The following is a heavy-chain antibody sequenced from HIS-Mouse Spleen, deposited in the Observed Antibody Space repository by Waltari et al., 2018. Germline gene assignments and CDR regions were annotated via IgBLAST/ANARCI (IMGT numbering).Heavy chain of an antibody. V-gene: IGHV4-39*07. CDR3: AREIPYSSSWYDWYFDL. CDR2: IYYSGRT. Sequence: QLQLQESGPGLVKPSETLSLTCTVSGGSISSSSYYWGWIRQPPGKGREWIGSIYYSGRTYYNPSLTSRVTISVDTSKNQFSLKLSSVTAADTAVYYCAREIPYSSSWYDWYFDLWGRGTLVTVSS. CDR1: GGSISSSSYY. D-gene: IGHD6-13*01. J-gene: IGHJ2*01.